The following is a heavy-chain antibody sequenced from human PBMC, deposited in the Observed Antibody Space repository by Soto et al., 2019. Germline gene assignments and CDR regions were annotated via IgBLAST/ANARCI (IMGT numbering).Heavy chain of an antibody. D-gene: IGHD3-10*01. CDR2: IYHSGST. CDR1: GGSISSSNW. J-gene: IGHJ6*04. CDR3: ARVTGHYYSGVDV. V-gene: IGHV4-4*02. Sequence: QVQLQESGPGLVKPSGTLSLTCAVSGGSISSSNWWSWVRQPPGKGLEWIGEIYHSGSTNYSPSLMGRDPLSVDTPTHQFSPKLSAVTAGDTAVYYCARVTGHYYSGVDVWGEGTTVTVSS.